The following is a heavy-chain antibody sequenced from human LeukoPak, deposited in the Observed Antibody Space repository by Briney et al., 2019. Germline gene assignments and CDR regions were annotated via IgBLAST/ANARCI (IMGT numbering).Heavy chain of an antibody. D-gene: IGHD3-3*01. J-gene: IGHJ3*02. Sequence: GESLKISCKGSGYSFTSYWIGWVRQMPGKGLEWMGIIYPGDYDTRYSPSFQGQVTISADKSISTAYLQWSSLKASDTAMYYCATGGGGITIFGVVIIDAFDIWGQGTMVTVSS. CDR3: ATGGGGITIFGVVIIDAFDI. CDR2: IYPGDYDT. V-gene: IGHV5-51*01. CDR1: GYSFTSYW.